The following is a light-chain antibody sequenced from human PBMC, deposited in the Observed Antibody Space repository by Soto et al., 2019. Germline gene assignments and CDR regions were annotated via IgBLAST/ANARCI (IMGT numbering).Light chain of an antibody. J-gene: IGLJ1*01. Sequence: QSALTQPASLSGSPGQSITISCTGTSSDIGAYDYVSWFQQHPGKAPKLMISEVNNRPSGVSNRFSGSKSGNTASLTVTGLQAEDEADYYCSSCGDNDIYVFGTGTKLTVL. CDR1: SSDIGAYDY. CDR3: SSCGDNDIYV. V-gene: IGLV2-14*01. CDR2: EVN.